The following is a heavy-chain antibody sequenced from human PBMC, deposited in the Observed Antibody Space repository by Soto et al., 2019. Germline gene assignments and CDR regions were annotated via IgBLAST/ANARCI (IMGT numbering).Heavy chain of an antibody. CDR2: ISAYNGNT. Sequence: ASVKVSCKASGYTFTSYGISWGRQAPGQGLEWMGWISAYNGNTNYAQKLQGRVTMTTDTSTSTAYMELRSLRSDDTAVYYCARVDSGIVGAASFDYWGQGTLVTVSS. V-gene: IGHV1-18*01. CDR3: ARVDSGIVGAASFDY. CDR1: GYTFTSYG. D-gene: IGHD1-26*01. J-gene: IGHJ4*02.